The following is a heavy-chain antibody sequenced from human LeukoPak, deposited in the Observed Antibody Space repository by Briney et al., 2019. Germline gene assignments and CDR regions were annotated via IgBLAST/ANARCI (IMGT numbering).Heavy chain of an antibody. J-gene: IGHJ4*02. CDR3: GRGRGEGYSYGRYYFDY. CDR1: GYTFTGYY. D-gene: IGHD5-18*01. V-gene: IGHV1-2*02. CDR2: INPNSGGT. Sequence: GASVKVSCKASGYTFTGYYMHWVRQAPGQGLEWMGWINPNSGGTNYAQKFQGRVTMTRDTSISTAYMELSRLRSDDTAVYYCGRGRGEGYSYGRYYFDYWGQGTLVTVSS.